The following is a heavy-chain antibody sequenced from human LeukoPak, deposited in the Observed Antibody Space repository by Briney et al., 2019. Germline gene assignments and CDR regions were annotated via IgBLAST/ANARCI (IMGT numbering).Heavy chain of an antibody. D-gene: IGHD3-22*01. V-gene: IGHV4-59*01. J-gene: IGHJ4*02. Sequence: SETLSLTCTVSGGSISSYYWSWLRQPPGKGLEWIGSIYYSGITDYNPSLKSRVTISVDTSKNQFSLKLSSVTAADTAVYYCARVRALSYYDSSGDLYYFQYWGQGTLVTVSS. CDR3: ARVRALSYYDSSGDLYYFQY. CDR2: IYYSGIT. CDR1: GGSISSYY.